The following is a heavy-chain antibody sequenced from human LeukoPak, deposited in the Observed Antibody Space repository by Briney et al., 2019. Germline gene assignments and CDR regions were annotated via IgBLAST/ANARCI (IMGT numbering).Heavy chain of an antibody. CDR2: IYAGGGSK. D-gene: IGHD3-9*01. Sequence: QAGGSLRLSCAASGFTFSNFAMAWVRQSPGKGLEWVSGIYAGGGSKYYADSVGGRFTISRDNARDMVFLQMNSLRGDDTAVYFCAKDLTSGDGKWEFDSWGQGTLVTVA. CDR3: AKDLTSGDGKWEFDS. V-gene: IGHV3-23*01. CDR1: GFTFSNFA. J-gene: IGHJ5*01.